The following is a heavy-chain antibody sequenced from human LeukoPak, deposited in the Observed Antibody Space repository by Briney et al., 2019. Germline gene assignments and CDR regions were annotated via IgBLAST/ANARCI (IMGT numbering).Heavy chain of an antibody. CDR3: AKDAVWESLIVVVPAAIDY. D-gene: IGHD2-2*01. J-gene: IGHJ4*02. CDR1: GLTFSSYA. V-gene: IGHV3-23*01. Sequence: GGSLRLSCAASGLTFSSYAMSWVRQAPGKGLEWVSAISGSGGSTYYADSVKGRFTISRDNSKNTLYLQMNSLRAEDTAVCYCAKDAVWESLIVVVPAAIDYWGQGTLVTVSS. CDR2: ISGSGGST.